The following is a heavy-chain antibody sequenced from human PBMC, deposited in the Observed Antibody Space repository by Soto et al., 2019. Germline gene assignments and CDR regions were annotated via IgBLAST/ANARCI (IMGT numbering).Heavy chain of an antibody. CDR2: SIPIFGTA. D-gene: IGHD5-18*01. V-gene: IGHV1-69*01. CDR1: GGTFSSYA. Sequence: QVQLVQSGAEVKKPGSSVKVSCKASGGTFSSYAISWVRQAPGQGLEWMGGSIPIFGTANYAQKFQGRVTITADESTSTAYMELSSLRSEDTAVYYCAREQLKARGYSYGGFDYWGQGSLVTVSS. J-gene: IGHJ4*02. CDR3: AREQLKARGYSYGGFDY.